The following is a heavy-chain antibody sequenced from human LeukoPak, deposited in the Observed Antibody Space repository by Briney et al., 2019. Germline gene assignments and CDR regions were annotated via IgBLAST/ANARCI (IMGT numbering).Heavy chain of an antibody. CDR1: GFTFSNYG. Sequence: GGSLRLSCAASGFTFSNYGMSWVRQAPGKGLEWVSAISGSGVTTYYADSVKGRFTISRDNSKHTLYLQMNSLRAEDTAVYYCAKDYSSGYYYDYWGQGTLVTVSS. J-gene: IGHJ4*02. CDR2: ISGSGVTT. CDR3: AKDYSSGYYYDY. D-gene: IGHD3-22*01. V-gene: IGHV3-23*01.